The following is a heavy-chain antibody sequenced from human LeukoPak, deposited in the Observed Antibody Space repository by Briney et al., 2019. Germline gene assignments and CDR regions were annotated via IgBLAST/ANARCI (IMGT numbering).Heavy chain of an antibody. V-gene: IGHV3-7*01. CDR3: ATRSGGT. CDR1: GFTVNTFW. D-gene: IGHD2-15*01. CDR2: INQDGSEK. J-gene: IGHJ5*02. Sequence: GGSLRLSCAASGFTVNTFWMTWVRQLPGKGLEWVANINQDGSEKYYVDSVKGRFTISRDNAKNSLYLQMNSLRAEDTAVYYCATRSGGTWGQGTLVTVSS.